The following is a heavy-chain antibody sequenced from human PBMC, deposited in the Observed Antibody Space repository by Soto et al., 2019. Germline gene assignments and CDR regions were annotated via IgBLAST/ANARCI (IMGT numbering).Heavy chain of an antibody. Sequence: GSLRLSCAASEFTFSNYAMHWVRQAPGKGLEWVAGISYDGSNKYYADSVKGRFTISRDNSKNMLYVQMNSLRAEDTAVYYCARDRSWYYYYYGMDVWGQGTTVTVSS. CDR1: EFTFSNYA. CDR2: ISYDGSNK. CDR3: ARDRSWYYYYYGMDV. V-gene: IGHV3-30-3*01. J-gene: IGHJ6*02.